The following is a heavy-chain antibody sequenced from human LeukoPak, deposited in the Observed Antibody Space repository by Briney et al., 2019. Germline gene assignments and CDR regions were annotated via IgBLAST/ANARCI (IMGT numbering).Heavy chain of an antibody. CDR2: ISYDGSNK. CDR3: AKTVSNGWYVFDY. Sequence: QPGRSLRLSCAASGFTFSSHGMHWVRQAPGKGLEWVAVISYDGSNKYYADSVKGRFTVSRDNAKNTLYLQMNSLRTEDTAVYYCAKTVSNGWYVFDYWGQGTLVTVSS. D-gene: IGHD6-19*01. J-gene: IGHJ4*02. CDR1: GFTFSSHG. V-gene: IGHV3-30*18.